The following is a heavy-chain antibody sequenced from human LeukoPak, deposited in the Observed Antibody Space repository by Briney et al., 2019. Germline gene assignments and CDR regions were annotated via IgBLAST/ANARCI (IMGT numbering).Heavy chain of an antibody. J-gene: IGHJ4*02. V-gene: IGHV3-33*01. CDR3: ARDEGATVTASNY. CDR2: IWYDGSNK. D-gene: IGHD4-17*01. CDR1: GFXFSSYG. Sequence: GGSLRLSCAASGFXFSSYGIHWVRQAPGKGLEWVAVIWYDGSNKYYADSVKGRFTISRDNSKNTLYLQMNSLRAEDTAVYYCARDEGATVTASNYWGQGTLVTVSS.